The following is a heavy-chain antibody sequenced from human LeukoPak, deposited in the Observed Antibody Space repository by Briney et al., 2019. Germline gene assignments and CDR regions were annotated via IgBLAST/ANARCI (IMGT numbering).Heavy chain of an antibody. CDR2: ISTTGNNI. CDR3: AELGITMIGGV. V-gene: IGHV3-48*03. CDR1: EFTFSTYE. Sequence: GGSLRLSCAASEFTFSTYEMNWVRQAPGKGFEWISYISTTGNNIYYADSVKGRFTISRDNAKNSLYLQMNSLRAEDTAVYHCAELGITMIGGVWGKGTTVTISS. J-gene: IGHJ6*04. D-gene: IGHD3-10*02.